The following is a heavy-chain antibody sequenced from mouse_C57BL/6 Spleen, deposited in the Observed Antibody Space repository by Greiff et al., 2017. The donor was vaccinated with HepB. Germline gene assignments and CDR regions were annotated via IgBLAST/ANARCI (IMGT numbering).Heavy chain of an antibody. Sequence: VQLQQSGAELVKPGASVKLSCKASGYTFTSYWMHWVKQRPGQGLEWIGMIHPNSGSTNYNEKFKSKATLTVDRSSSTAYMQLSSLTSEDSAVYYCARAGLIYYYGSSLYWYFDVWGTGTTVTVSS. D-gene: IGHD1-1*01. CDR1: GYTFTSYW. CDR3: ARAGLIYYYGSSLYWYFDV. J-gene: IGHJ1*03. CDR2: IHPNSGST. V-gene: IGHV1-64*01.